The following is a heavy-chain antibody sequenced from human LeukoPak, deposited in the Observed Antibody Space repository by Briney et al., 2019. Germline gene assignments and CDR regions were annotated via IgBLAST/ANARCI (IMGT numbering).Heavy chain of an antibody. Sequence: GASVKVSCKASGYTFTSYYMHWVRQAPGQGLEWMGIINPSGGSTSYAQKFQGRVTMTRDTSTSTVYMELSSLRSDDTAVYYCARELTPGGLEWLLSFDYWGQGTLVTVSS. J-gene: IGHJ4*02. D-gene: IGHD3-3*01. CDR3: ARELTPGGLEWLLSFDY. V-gene: IGHV1-46*01. CDR1: GYTFTSYY. CDR2: INPSGGST.